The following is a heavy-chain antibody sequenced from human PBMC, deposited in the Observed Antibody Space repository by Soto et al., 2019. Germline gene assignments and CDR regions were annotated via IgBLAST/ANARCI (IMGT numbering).Heavy chain of an antibody. CDR2: ISYDGSNK. CDR1: GFTFSSYA. CDR3: EKFLNYHGPGSPVDY. Sequence: RGSLRLSCAASGFTFSSYAMHWVRQAPGKGLEWVAVISYDGSNKYYADSVKGRFTISRDNSKNTLYLQMNSLRAEDKAVYYCEKFLNYHGPGSPVDYWCQAILVSVA. V-gene: IGHV3-30-3*02. D-gene: IGHD3-10*01. J-gene: IGHJ4*02.